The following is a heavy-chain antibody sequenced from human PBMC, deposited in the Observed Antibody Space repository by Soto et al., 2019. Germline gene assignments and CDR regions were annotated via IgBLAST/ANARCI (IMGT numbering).Heavy chain of an antibody. CDR1: GGSISSYY. CDR3: ARLSFQQLPPPGMDV. J-gene: IGHJ6*02. Sequence: SETLSLTCTVSGGSISSYYWSWIRQPPGKGLEWIGYIYYSGSTNYNPSLKSRVTISVDTSKNQFSLKLSSVTAADTAVYYCARLSFQQLPPPGMDVWGQGTTVTVS. CDR2: IYYSGST. V-gene: IGHV4-59*01. D-gene: IGHD6-13*01.